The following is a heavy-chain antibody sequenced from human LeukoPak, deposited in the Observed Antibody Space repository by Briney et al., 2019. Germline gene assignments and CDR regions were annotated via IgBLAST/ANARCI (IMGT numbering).Heavy chain of an antibody. J-gene: IGHJ3*01. CDR2: ISSRSRTI. V-gene: IGHV3-48*04. CDR1: GFIFSSYD. Sequence: SGGSLRLSCAASGFIFSSYDFNWVRQAPGKGLEWVSYISSRSRTIYYADSVKGRFTISRDNAQKSLYLQINSLRGDDTALYYCVRGTRAFDVWGQGTMVTVSS. CDR3: VRGTRAFDV.